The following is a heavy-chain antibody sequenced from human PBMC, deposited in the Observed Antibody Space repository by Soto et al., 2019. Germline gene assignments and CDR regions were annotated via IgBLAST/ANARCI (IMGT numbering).Heavy chain of an antibody. V-gene: IGHV2-5*02. D-gene: IGHD1-1*01. CDR2: IYWDDDQ. CDR1: GFSLSTSGVG. J-gene: IGHJ4*02. Sequence: QITLKESGPTLVKPTQTLTLTCTFSGFSLSTSGVGVGWIRQPPGRALEWLALIYWDDDQRYSSSLKSRLTITKDTSKNQVVLTMTNMDPVDTGTYYCGHSVQLDRHLGFWGQGTLVTVSS. CDR3: GHSVQLDRHLGF.